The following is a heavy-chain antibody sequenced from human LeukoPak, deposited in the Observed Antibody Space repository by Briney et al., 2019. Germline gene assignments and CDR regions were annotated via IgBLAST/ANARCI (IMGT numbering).Heavy chain of an antibody. J-gene: IGHJ6*02. CDR2: ISAYNGNT. V-gene: IGHV1-18*01. D-gene: IGHD3-16*01. Sequence: GASVKVSCKASGYTFTSYGISWVRQAPGQGLEWMGWISAYNGNTNYAQKLQGRVTMTTDTSTSTAYMELRSLRSDDTAVYYCARDWGMLSYYYYCYGMDVWGQGTTVTVSS. CDR3: ARDWGMLSYYYYCYGMDV. CDR1: GYTFTSYG.